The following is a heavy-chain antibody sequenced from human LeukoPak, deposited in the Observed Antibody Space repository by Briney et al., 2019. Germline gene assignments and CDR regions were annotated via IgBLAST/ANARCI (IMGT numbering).Heavy chain of an antibody. CDR3: ARGVRFAEYYFDY. V-gene: IGHV4-30-4*01. CDR1: GGSISSGDYY. CDR2: IYYSGST. J-gene: IGHJ4*02. D-gene: IGHD3-10*01. Sequence: SETLSLTCTVSGGSISSGDYYWSWIRQPPGKGLEWIGYIYYSGSTYYNPSLKSRVTISVDTSKNQFSLKLSSVTAADTAVYYCARGVRFAEYYFDYWGQGTLVTVSS.